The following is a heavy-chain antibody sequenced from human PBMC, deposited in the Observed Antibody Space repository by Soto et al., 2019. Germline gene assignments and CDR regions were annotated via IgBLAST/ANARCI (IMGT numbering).Heavy chain of an antibody. Sequence: QVQLVESGGGVVQPGRSLRLSCAASGFTFSSYGMHWVRQAPGKGLEWVAVISYDGSNKYYADSVKGRFTISRDNSKNPLYLQMNSLRAEDTAVYYCAKDETAVVMRYYYGMDVWGQGTTVTVSS. D-gene: IGHD4-17*01. CDR2: ISYDGSNK. J-gene: IGHJ6*02. CDR1: GFTFSSYG. CDR3: AKDETAVVMRYYYGMDV. V-gene: IGHV3-30*18.